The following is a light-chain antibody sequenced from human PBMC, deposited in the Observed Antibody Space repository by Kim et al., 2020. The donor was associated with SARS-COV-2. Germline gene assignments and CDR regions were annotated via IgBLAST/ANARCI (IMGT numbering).Light chain of an antibody. CDR2: DAS. CDR1: QSIKNW. J-gene: IGKJ4*01. Sequence: SASVGDRVTITCRASQSIKNWLIWYQQKPGKAPTLLIYDASTLERGVPPRFSGSGSGTDFSLTISSLQPEDFATYFCQQGSSFPLTFGGGTKLEIK. CDR3: QQGSSFPLT. V-gene: IGKV1-12*01.